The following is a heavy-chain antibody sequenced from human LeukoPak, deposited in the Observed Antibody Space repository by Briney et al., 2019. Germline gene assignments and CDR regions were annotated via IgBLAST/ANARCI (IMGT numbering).Heavy chain of an antibody. D-gene: IGHD2-2*01. CDR1: GGSISSGGYY. CDR2: IYYSGST. Sequence: PSETLSLTCTVSGGSISSGGYYWSWIRQHPGKGLEWIGYIYYSGSTYYNPSLKSRVTISVDTSKNQFSLKLSSVTAADTAVYYCARSVPATATYYFDYWGQGTLVTVSS. V-gene: IGHV4-31*03. J-gene: IGHJ4*02. CDR3: ARSVPATATYYFDY.